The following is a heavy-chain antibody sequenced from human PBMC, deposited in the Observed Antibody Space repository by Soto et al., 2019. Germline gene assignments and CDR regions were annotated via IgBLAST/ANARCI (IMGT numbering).Heavy chain of an antibody. CDR2: IGTAGDT. V-gene: IGHV3-13*01. Sequence: GGSLRLSCAASGFTFSSYDMHWVRQATGKGLEWVSAIGTAGDTYYPGSVKGRFTTSRENAKNSLYLQMNSLRAGDTAVYYCARDSSSRTGNYYYYYMDVWGKGTTVTVSS. CDR1: GFTFSSYD. CDR3: ARDSSSRTGNYYYYYMDV. J-gene: IGHJ6*03.